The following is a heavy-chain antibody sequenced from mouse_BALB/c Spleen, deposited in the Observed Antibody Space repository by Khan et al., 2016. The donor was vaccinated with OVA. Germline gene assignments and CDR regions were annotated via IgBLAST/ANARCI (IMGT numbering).Heavy chain of an antibody. D-gene: IGHD2-14*01. V-gene: IGHV1S135*01. CDR2: IDPYNGGT. CDR1: GYSFTDYN. Sequence: EVQLQESGPELVKPGASVKVSCKASGYSFTDYNMYWVKQSHGKSLEWIGYIDPYNGGTSYNQKFKGKATLTTDKSSTTAYLQLSSLTSDDSAVYNCVRDGAYHRNDGWFAYWGQGTLVTVSA. J-gene: IGHJ3*01. CDR3: VRDGAYHRNDGWFAY.